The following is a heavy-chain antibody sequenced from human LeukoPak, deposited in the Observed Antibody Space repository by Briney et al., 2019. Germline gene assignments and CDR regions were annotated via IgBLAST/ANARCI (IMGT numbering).Heavy chain of an antibody. CDR1: GFTFSSYG. V-gene: IGHV3-30*18. Sequence: PGGSLRLSCAASGFTFSSYGMHWVRQAPGKGLEWVAVISYDGSNKYYADSVKGRFTISRDNSKNTLYLQMNSLRAEDTAVYYCAKGQEVVGATYFDYWGQGTLVTVSS. CDR3: AKGQEVVGATYFDY. J-gene: IGHJ4*02. D-gene: IGHD1-26*01. CDR2: ISYDGSNK.